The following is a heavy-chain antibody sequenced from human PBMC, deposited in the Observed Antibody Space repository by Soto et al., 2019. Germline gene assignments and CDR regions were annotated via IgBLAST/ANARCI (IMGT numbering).Heavy chain of an antibody. J-gene: IGHJ6*02. Sequence: AGSLSPSSAASGSTFEDYAMPWLRQARGQGLEWVHLISWDGGSTYYADSVEGRFTISRDNSKISLYLQMNSLRAEDTALYYCAKAVRWGEGASANYYYYGMDVWGQGTTVTVSS. CDR3: AKAVRWGEGASANYYYYGMDV. V-gene: IGHV3-43D*04. D-gene: IGHD1-26*01. CDR2: ISWDGGST. CDR1: GSTFEDYA.